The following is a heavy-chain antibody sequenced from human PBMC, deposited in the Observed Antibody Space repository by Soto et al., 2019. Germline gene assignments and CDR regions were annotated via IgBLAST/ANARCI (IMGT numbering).Heavy chain of an antibody. CDR2: MNPGSGKT. V-gene: IGHV1-8*02. CDR3: ARMASAGTLNWFDP. CDR1: GYTFINFD. D-gene: IGHD6-13*01. J-gene: IGHJ5*02. Sequence: ASVKVSCKASGYTFINFDISWVRQAAGQGLEWLGWMNPGSGKTGYASKFQGRVAMTRDASTGTSHLELSSLTSDDTAVYYCARMASAGTLNWFDPWGQGTLVTVS.